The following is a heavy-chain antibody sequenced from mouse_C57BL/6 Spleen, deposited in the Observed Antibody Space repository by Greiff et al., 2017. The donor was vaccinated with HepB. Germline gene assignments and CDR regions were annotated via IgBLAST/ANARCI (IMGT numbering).Heavy chain of an antibody. CDR3: ASPSYGNYAMDY. V-gene: IGHV1-54*01. Sequence: QVQLKQSGAELVRPGTSVKVSCKASGYAFTNYLIEWVKQRPGQGLEWIGVINPGSGGTNYNEKFKGKATLTADKSSSTAYMQLSSLTSEDSAVYFCASPSYGNYAMDYWGQGTSVTVSS. J-gene: IGHJ4*01. CDR1: GYAFTNYL. D-gene: IGHD1-1*01. CDR2: INPGSGGT.